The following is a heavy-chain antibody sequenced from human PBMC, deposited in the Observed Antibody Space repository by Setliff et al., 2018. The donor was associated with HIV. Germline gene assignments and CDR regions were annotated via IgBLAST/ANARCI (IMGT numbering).Heavy chain of an antibody. D-gene: IGHD1-26*01. V-gene: IGHV4-4*08. CDR1: GDSISSYY. CDR3: ARAAYSGTYLWEPATDL. J-gene: IGHJ2*01. Sequence: SETLSLTCSVSGDSISSYYWSWIRQRPGKGLEWIGHIYTSGKTHYSPSLKSRITISADTSKNQLSLNLSSVTAADTAVYYCARAAYSGTYLWEPATDLWGRGTLVTVSS. CDR2: IYTSGKT.